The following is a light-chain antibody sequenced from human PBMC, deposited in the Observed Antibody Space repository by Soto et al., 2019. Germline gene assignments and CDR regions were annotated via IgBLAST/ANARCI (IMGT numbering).Light chain of an antibody. CDR2: DSD. CDR3: GAWDDNLSVVL. Sequence: QSVLTQPPSVSADPGQKVTISCSGSGANIGSNYVSWYQHLPGTAPKLVIYDSDRRPSEIPDRFSGSKSGTSATLDITGLQTGDEADYYCGAWDDNLSVVLFGGGTKLTVL. CDR1: GANIGSNY. V-gene: IGLV1-51*01. J-gene: IGLJ2*01.